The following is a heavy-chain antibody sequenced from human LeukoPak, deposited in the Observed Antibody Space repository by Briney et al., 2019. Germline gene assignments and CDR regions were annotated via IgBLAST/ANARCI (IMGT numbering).Heavy chain of an antibody. Sequence: SQTLSLTCTVSGGSITSYYWSWIRQPPGKGLEWIGYIYYSGSTNYNPSLKSRVTISVDTSKNQFSLKLSSVTAADTAVYYCARGQWGSSGYDPLYYWGQGTLVTVSS. V-gene: IGHV4-59*08. CDR3: ARGQWGSSGYDPLYY. J-gene: IGHJ4*02. CDR2: IYYSGST. D-gene: IGHD3-22*01. CDR1: GGSITSYY.